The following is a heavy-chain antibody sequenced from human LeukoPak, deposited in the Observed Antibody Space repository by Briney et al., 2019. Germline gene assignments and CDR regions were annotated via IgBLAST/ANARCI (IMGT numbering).Heavy chain of an antibody. J-gene: IGHJ6*02. CDR2: IYHSGST. CDR3: ARRITMVRGGSGMDV. D-gene: IGHD3-10*01. CDR1: GGSISSGGYS. V-gene: IGHV4-30-2*01. Sequence: PSQTLSLTCAVSGGSISSGGYSWSWIRQPPGKGLEWIGYIYHSGSTYYNPSLKSRVTISVDRSKNQFSLKLSSVTAADTAVYYCARRITMVRGGSGMDVWGQGTTVTVSS.